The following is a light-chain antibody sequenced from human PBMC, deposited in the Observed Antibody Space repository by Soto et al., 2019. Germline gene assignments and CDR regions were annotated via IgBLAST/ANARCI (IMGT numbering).Light chain of an antibody. CDR1: SGSIASNY. J-gene: IGLJ2*01. CDR2: EDN. CDR3: QSYDSSTPVV. V-gene: IGLV6-57*04. Sequence: NFMLTQPHSVSESPGKTGTISCTRSSGSIASNYVQWYQQRPGSAPTTVIYEDNQRPSGVPDRFSGSIDSSSNSASLTISGLKTEDEADYYCQSYDSSTPVVFGGGTQLTVL.